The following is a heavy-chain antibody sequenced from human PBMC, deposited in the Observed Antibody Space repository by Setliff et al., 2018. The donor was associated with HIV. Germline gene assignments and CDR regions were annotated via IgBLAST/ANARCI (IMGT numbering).Heavy chain of an antibody. CDR3: AKDLDIVVVPAAPDAFDI. CDR2: ISGSGGST. V-gene: IGHV3-23*01. CDR1: GFTFSSYA. Sequence: PGGSLRLSCAASGFTFSSYASGWVRQAPGKGLEGVSAISGSGGSTYYADSVKGRFTISSDNSKNTLYLQMNSLRAEDTAVYYCAKDLDIVVVPAAPDAFDIWGQGTMVTVSS. D-gene: IGHD2-2*03. J-gene: IGHJ3*02.